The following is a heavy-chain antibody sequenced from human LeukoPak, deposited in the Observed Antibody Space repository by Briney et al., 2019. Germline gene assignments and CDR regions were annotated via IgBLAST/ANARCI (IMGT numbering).Heavy chain of an antibody. V-gene: IGHV4-61*01. CDR2: IYYSGST. J-gene: IGHJ6*02. D-gene: IGHD3-3*01. CDR3: ARDRYYDFWSGYYRAYYYGMDV. CDR1: GGTVSSGSYY. Sequence: PSETLSLTCTVSGGTVSSGSYYWSWIRQPPGKGLEWIGYIYYSGSTNYNPSLKSRVTISVDTSENQFSLKLSSVTAADTAVYYCARDRYYDFWSGYYRAYYYGMDVWGQGTTVTVSS.